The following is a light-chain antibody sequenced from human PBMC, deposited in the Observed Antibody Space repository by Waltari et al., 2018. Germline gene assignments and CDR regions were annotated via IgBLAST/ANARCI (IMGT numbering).Light chain of an antibody. Sequence: QSALTQPRSVSGSPGQSVAISCTGTSSDVGTYKYVSWYQQHPGKAPKLIIYDVNERPQGVPDRFSGSKSGNPASLTISGLQAEDEADYYCCSYAGSYIWVFGGGTKLTVL. V-gene: IGLV2-11*01. CDR3: CSYAGSYIWV. CDR2: DVN. J-gene: IGLJ3*02. CDR1: SSDVGTYKY.